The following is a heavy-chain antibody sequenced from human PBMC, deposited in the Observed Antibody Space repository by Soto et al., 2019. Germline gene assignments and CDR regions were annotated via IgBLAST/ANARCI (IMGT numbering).Heavy chain of an antibody. CDR1: GFTFSTYW. CDR3: AREVLSGYYNNFDY. V-gene: IGHV3-74*01. J-gene: IGHJ4*02. Sequence: EVQMVESGGGLVQPGGSLRLSCAASGFTFSTYWMHWVRQAPGKGPVWVSRINSDGSSTSYADSVKGRFTISRDNAKNTLYLQMNSQRAEDTAVYYCAREVLSGYYNNFDYWGQGTLVTVSS. CDR2: INSDGSST. D-gene: IGHD3-22*01.